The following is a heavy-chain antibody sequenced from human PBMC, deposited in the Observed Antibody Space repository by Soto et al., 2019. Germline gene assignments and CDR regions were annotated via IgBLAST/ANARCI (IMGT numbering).Heavy chain of an antibody. CDR2: ISGSGGST. CDR1: GFTFSSYA. CDR3: ATRGGTRDYYYYGMDV. J-gene: IGHJ6*02. Sequence: PGGSLRLSCAASGFTFSSYAMSWVRQAPGKGLEWVSAISGSGGSTYYADSVKGRFTISRDNSKNTLYLQMNSLRAEDTAVYYCATRGGTRDYYYYGMDVWGQGTTVTV. D-gene: IGHD2-2*01. V-gene: IGHV3-23*01.